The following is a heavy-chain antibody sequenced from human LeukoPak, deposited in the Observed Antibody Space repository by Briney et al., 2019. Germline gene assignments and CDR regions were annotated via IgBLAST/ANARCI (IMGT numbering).Heavy chain of an antibody. CDR1: GGSISSYY. CDR2: LYYTGST. J-gene: IGHJ4*02. Sequence: SETLSLTCTVSGGSISSYYWSWIRQPPGKGLEWIGYLYYTGSTNYSPFLKSRVTISVDTSKNQFSLQLTSVTAADTAVYYCARDRFAFEFWGQGALVTVSS. V-gene: IGHV4-59*01. CDR3: ARDRFAFEF. D-gene: IGHD3-10*01.